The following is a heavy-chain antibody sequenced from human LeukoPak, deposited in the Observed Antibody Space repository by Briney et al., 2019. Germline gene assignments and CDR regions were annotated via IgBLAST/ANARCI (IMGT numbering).Heavy chain of an antibody. D-gene: IGHD3-10*01. CDR2: INQDGSEK. J-gene: IGHJ4*02. Sequence: GGSLRLSCAASGFTFSSYWMTWVRQTLGKGLEWVANINQDGSEKYHVDSVKGRFTISRDNAKNSLYLQMNSLRAEDTAVYYCARAGVLWFGESKFDYWGQGTLVTVSS. CDR1: GFTFSSYW. CDR3: ARAGVLWFGESKFDY. V-gene: IGHV3-7*03.